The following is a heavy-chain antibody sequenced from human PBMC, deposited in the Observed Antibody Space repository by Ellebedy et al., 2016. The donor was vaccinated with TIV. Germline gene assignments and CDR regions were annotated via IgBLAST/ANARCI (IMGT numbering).Heavy chain of an antibody. J-gene: IGHJ6*02. Sequence: ASVKVSCKASGGTFSSYAISWVRQAPGQGLEWMGRIIPILGIANYTQKFQDRVTITADKSTSTAYMELSSLRSEDTAVYYCANTAMAVDYYYGMDVWGQGTTVSVSS. CDR1: GGTFSSYA. CDR2: IIPILGIA. CDR3: ANTAMAVDYYYGMDV. V-gene: IGHV1-69*04. D-gene: IGHD5-18*01.